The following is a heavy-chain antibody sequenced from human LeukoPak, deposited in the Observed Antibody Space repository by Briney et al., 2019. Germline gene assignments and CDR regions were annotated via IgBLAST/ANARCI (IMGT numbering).Heavy chain of an antibody. CDR2: INPNSGGT. Sequence: GASVKVSCKASGYTFTCYYMHWVRQAPGQGLEWMGLINPNSGGTNYAQKSQGRVTMTRDTSISTAYMERSRLRSDDTAVYYCARERYCSGGSCYYYYGMHVWGQGPTVTVSS. V-gene: IGHV1-2*02. CDR3: ARERYCSGGSCYYYYGMHV. D-gene: IGHD2-15*01. J-gene: IGHJ6*02. CDR1: GYTFTCYY.